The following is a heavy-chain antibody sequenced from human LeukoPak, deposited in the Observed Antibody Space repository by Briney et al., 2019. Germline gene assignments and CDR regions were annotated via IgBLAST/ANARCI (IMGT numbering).Heavy chain of an antibody. V-gene: IGHV3-66*01. CDR1: GFTVSSNY. CDR3: ATRSNYDSSGYSFDY. Sequence: GGSLRLSCAASGFTVSSNYMSWVRQAPGKGLEWVSVIYSGGSTYYADSVKGRFTISRDNSKNTLYLQMNSLRAEDTAVYYCATRSNYDSSGYSFDYWGQGTLVTVSS. J-gene: IGHJ4*02. D-gene: IGHD3-22*01. CDR2: IYSGGST.